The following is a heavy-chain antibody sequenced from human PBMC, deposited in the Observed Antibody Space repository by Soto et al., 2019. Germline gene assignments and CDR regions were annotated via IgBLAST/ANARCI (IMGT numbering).Heavy chain of an antibody. CDR2: IYHSGST. CDR3: ARATAYGGNSFDY. V-gene: IGHV4-30-4*01. Sequence: HVQLQESGPGLVKPSQTLSLTCTVSGDSISRPDYFWSWIRQPPGKGLEWLGYIYHSGSTYYNPSLMSRLTISVDTSKNQFSLKVSSVTAADTAVYFCARATAYGGNSFDYGGQGTLITVSS. D-gene: IGHD4-17*01. J-gene: IGHJ4*02. CDR1: GDSISRPDYF.